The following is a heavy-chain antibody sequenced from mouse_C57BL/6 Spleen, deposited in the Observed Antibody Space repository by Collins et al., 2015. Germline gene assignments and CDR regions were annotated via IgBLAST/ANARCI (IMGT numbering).Heavy chain of an antibody. Sequence: QIQLVQSGPELKKPGETVKISCKASGYTFTNYGMNWVKQAPGKGLKWMGWINTNTGEPTYAEEFKGRFAFSLETSASTAYLQINNLKNEDTATYFCARGGPYYYGSSYRYFDVWGAGTTVTVSS. V-gene: IGHV9-3*02. CDR2: INTNTGEP. D-gene: IGHD1-1*01. J-gene: IGHJ1*01. CDR3: ARGGPYYYGSSYRYFDV. CDR1: GYTFTNYG.